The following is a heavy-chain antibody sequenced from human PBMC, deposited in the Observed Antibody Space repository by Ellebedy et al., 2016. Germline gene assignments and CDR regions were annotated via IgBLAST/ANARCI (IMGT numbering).Heavy chain of an antibody. Sequence: SETLSLTXAVSGGSISSSNWWSWVRQPPGKGLEWIGEIYHSGSTNYNPSLKSRVTISVDKSKNQFSLKLSSVTAADTAVYYCASLAVVRGVIIALYYFDYWGQGTLVTVSS. CDR3: ASLAVVRGVIIALYYFDY. J-gene: IGHJ4*02. D-gene: IGHD3-10*01. V-gene: IGHV4-4*02. CDR1: GGSISSSNW. CDR2: IYHSGST.